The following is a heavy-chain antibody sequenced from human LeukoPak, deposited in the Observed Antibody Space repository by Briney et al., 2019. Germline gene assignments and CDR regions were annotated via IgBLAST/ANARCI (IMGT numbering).Heavy chain of an antibody. CDR1: GVAISSGDYY. V-gene: IGHV4-30-4*01. D-gene: IGHD3-22*01. Sequence: SETLSLTCTVSGVAISSGDYYWSWIRQPPGKGLEWIGYMYYSGSTYYNPSLKSRVTISVDTSKNQFSLKLSSVTAADTAVYYCARPYYYDSRIDPWGQGTLVTVSS. CDR2: MYYSGST. CDR3: ARPYYYDSRIDP. J-gene: IGHJ5*02.